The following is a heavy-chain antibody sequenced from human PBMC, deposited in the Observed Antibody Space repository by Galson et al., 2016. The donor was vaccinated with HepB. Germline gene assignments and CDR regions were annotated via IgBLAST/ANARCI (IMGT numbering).Heavy chain of an antibody. CDR1: RFTFSNAW. Sequence: SLRLSCAASRFTFSNAWMSWVRQAPGKGLEWVGRIKSKTDGGTTDYAAPVKGRFTISRDDSKNTLYLQINSLKTEDTAVYYCTSLSYDFWSAYYYCDYWGQGTQVTVSS. J-gene: IGHJ4*02. CDR3: TSLSYDFWSAYYYCDY. D-gene: IGHD3-3*01. V-gene: IGHV3-15*01. CDR2: IKSKTDGGTT.